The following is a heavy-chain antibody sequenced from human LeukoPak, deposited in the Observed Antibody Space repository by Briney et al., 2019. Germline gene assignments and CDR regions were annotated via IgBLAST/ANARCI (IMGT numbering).Heavy chain of an antibody. CDR1: GDSIGSIGHN. CDR3: AKDDKNWIYDR. V-gene: IGHV4-39*07. CDR2: VYYTGRT. J-gene: IGHJ5*02. D-gene: IGHD1-7*01. Sequence: SETLSLTCSVSGDSIGSIGHNWAWFRQPPGKRPEWIGSVYYTGRTYFNPSLKSRVTISSDTSKNLLSLNMTSVTAADTALYFCAKDDKNWIYDRWGQGTLVSVSS.